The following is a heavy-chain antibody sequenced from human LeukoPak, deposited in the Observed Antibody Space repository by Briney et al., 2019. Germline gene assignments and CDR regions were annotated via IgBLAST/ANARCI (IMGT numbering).Heavy chain of an antibody. CDR2: INSDAIYI. V-gene: IGHV3-21*01. CDR3: ARDAGGGTQRDGWFDP. Sequence: GGSLGLSCAASGFTFSRYSMNWVRQAPGKGLQWVASINSDAIYIYYAESVRGRFTISRDNAKNVLYLSMSSLRVDDTAVYYCARDAGGGTQRDGWFDPWGQGTLVTVSS. J-gene: IGHJ5*02. CDR1: GFTFSRYS. D-gene: IGHD2-15*01.